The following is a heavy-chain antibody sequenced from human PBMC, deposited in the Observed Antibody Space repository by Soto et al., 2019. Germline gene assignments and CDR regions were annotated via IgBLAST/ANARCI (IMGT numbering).Heavy chain of an antibody. Sequence: QVQLVQSGAEMKKPGSSVKVSCQSSGGTFNTYAMNWVRQAPGQGPEWMGDISPMFGAANYAPKFQGRVTTTADECMGTAYMQLSRLTTGDTSVYFRARDVHDRAPAFDYWGQGSLGSVS. CDR1: GGTFNTYA. V-gene: IGHV1-69*19. CDR3: ARDVHDRAPAFDY. D-gene: IGHD3-16*01. J-gene: IGHJ4*02. CDR2: ISPMFGAA.